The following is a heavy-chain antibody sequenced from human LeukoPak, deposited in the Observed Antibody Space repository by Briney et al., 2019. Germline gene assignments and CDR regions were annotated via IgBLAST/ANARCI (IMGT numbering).Heavy chain of an antibody. J-gene: IGHJ6*02. CDR1: GYTFTDYY. CDR3: ARDHCTSSGCYEYYYYGMDF. CDR2: INPNSGGT. Sequence: ASVKVSCKASGYTFTDYYIQWVRQAPGQGLEWMGWINPNSGGTNSAQKFQGRVTMTRDTSVSTAYMELSRLRSDDTAVYYCARDHCTSSGCYEYYYYGMDFWGQGTTVTVSS. V-gene: IGHV1-2*02. D-gene: IGHD2-2*01.